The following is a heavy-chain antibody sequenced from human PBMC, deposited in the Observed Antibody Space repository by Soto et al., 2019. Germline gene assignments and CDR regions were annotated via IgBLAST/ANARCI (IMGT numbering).Heavy chain of an antibody. CDR3: ERGSRFDWFDP. J-gene: IGHJ5*02. Sequence: QVELVQSGAEVKKPGASVKVSCRASGYTFTNYGFTWVRQAPGQGIEWMGWISAYNGNANYGQNIQGRGTITTNTATSTAHMELRSLRYDDTAIYYCERGSRFDWFDPWGQGTLVTVSS. V-gene: IGHV1-18*04. CDR1: GYTFTNYG. D-gene: IGHD3-3*01. CDR2: ISAYNGNA.